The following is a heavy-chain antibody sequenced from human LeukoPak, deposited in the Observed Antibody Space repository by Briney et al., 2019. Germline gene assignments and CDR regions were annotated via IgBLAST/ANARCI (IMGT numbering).Heavy chain of an antibody. Sequence: GGSLRLSCAASGFTFSNYCMHWVRQIPGKGLVWVSRICPDGTVTNCADSVKGRFTIPRDNAKNMVFLQMNSLRADDTAVYYCVRDFRSADYWGQGILVTVSS. CDR3: VRDFRSADY. CDR1: GFTFSNYC. J-gene: IGHJ4*02. CDR2: ICPDGTVT. V-gene: IGHV3-74*01.